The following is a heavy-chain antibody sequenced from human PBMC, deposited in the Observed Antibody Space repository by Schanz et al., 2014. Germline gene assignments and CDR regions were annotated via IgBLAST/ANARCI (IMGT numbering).Heavy chain of an antibody. V-gene: IGHV1-18*01. J-gene: IGHJ3*02. Sequence: QLMQSGSEVRKPGASVKVSCKASGYIFGSHGMTWVRQAPGQGPELMGWINAHTGNTQYAQKLQGRVNMTRDTVTTTVHLELTRLRTDDTAIYYCARVHIATYSYNSPGAFDIWGQGTRVTVSS. CDR3: ARVHIATYSYNSPGAFDI. CDR2: INAHTGNT. D-gene: IGHD1-20*01. CDR1: GYIFGSHG.